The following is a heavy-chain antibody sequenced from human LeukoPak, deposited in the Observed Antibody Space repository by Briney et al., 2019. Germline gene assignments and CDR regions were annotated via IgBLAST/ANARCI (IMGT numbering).Heavy chain of an antibody. CDR1: GFTVSSNY. D-gene: IGHD3-10*01. Sequence: GGSLRLSCAASGFTVSSNYMSWVRQAPGKGLEWVSVIYSGGSTYYADSVKGRFTISRDNSKNTLYLQMNSLRAEDTAVYYCARGTMVRGVYFDYWGQGTLATVSS. CDR2: IYSGGST. V-gene: IGHV3-53*01. J-gene: IGHJ4*02. CDR3: ARGTMVRGVYFDY.